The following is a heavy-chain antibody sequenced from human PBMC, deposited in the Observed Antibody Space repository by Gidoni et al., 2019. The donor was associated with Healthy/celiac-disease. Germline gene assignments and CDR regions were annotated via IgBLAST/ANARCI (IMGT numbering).Heavy chain of an antibody. CDR2: ISGSGGST. J-gene: IGHJ4*02. Sequence: EVQLLESGGGLVQPGGSLRLSCAASGFTFSSYAMSWVRQAPGKGLGWFSAISGSGGSTYYADSVKGRFTISRDNSKNTLYLQMNSLRAEDTAVYYCAKDPKWQTRVDYVDYWGQGTLVTVSS. CDR1: GFTFSSYA. CDR3: AKDPKWQTRVDYVDY. V-gene: IGHV3-23*01. D-gene: IGHD5-12*01.